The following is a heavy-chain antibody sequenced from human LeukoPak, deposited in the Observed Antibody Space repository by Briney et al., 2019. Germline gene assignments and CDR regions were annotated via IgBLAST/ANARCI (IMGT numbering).Heavy chain of an antibody. D-gene: IGHD3-10*01. J-gene: IGHJ5*02. CDR2: ISSSSSYI. CDR1: GFIFSSYS. Sequence: GGSLRLSCAASGFIFSSYSMNWVRQAPGKGLEWVSSISSSSSYIYYADSVKGRFTISRDNAKNSLYLQMNSLRAEDTAVYYCARDTYYYGSGSWFDPWGQGTLVTVSS. CDR3: ARDTYYYGSGSWFDP. V-gene: IGHV3-21*04.